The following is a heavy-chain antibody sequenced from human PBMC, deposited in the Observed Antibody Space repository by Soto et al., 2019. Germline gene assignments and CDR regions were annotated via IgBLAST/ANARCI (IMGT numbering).Heavy chain of an antibody. V-gene: IGHV3-74*01. Sequence: PGGSLRLSCAASGFSFSIYWMHWVRQAPGKGLVWVSRINGDGSDTSYGDSVKGRFTTSRDNAKNTLYLHMNSLGAEDTAVYYCARDFGEVGATAVYDIWGQGTMVTVSS. CDR3: ARDFGEVGATAVYDI. CDR1: GFSFSIYW. CDR2: INGDGSDT. J-gene: IGHJ3*02. D-gene: IGHD1-26*01.